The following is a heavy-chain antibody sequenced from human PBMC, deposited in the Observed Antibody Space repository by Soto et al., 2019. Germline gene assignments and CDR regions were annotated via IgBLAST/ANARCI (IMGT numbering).Heavy chain of an antibody. CDR3: ARVRDCSGGTCYSWWFDP. CDR2: IYYSGST. V-gene: IGHV4-59*01. D-gene: IGHD2-15*01. J-gene: IGHJ5*02. Sequence: QVRLQESGPKLVKPSETLSLTCTVSGGSISSYYWSWIRQPPGKGLEWIANIYYSGSTSYNSSPKSRVSIAVDRSKSQLSLKLSSVTAADTAVYYCARVRDCSGGTCYSWWFDPWGQGTLVTVSS. CDR1: GGSISSYY.